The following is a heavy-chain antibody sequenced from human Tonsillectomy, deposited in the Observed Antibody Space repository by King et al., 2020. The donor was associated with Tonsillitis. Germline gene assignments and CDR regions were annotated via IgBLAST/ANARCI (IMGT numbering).Heavy chain of an antibody. D-gene: IGHD4-17*01. CDR2: ITYDRNK. Sequence: VQLVESGGGVVQPGGSQRLSCVVSGFSLNAIGMHWVRQAPGKGLEWVARITYDRNKFYADSVKGRFTISRDVSSNSVFLQMDSVEFADTAVYYCAKPTVPLWGQGTLVIVSS. CDR3: AKPTVPL. J-gene: IGHJ4*02. V-gene: IGHV3-30*18. CDR1: GFSLNAIG.